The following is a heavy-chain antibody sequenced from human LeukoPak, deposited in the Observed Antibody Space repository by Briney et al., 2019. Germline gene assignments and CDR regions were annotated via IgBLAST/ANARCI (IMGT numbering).Heavy chain of an antibody. J-gene: IGHJ5*02. Sequence: GGSLRLSCAASGFTFSNSWMSWVRQAPGKGLEGVAHIKTDGSQIYYVDSVKGGFTISIDNAKNSLYLQMNSLRAEDTAVNYCARMTVSGRDNWFDPWGQGTLVTVSS. V-gene: IGHV3-7*03. CDR1: GFTFSNSW. D-gene: IGHD6-19*01. CDR2: IKTDGSQI. CDR3: ARMTVSGRDNWFDP.